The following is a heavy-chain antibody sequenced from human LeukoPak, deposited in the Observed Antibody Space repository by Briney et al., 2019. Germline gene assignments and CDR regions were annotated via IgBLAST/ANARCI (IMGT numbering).Heavy chain of an antibody. J-gene: IGHJ5*02. Sequence: GGSLRLSCAASGFTFSSYAMSWVRQAPGKGLEWVSVIYSGGSTYYADSVKGRFTISRDNSKSTLYIQMNSLRAEDTAVYYCARDGPIAVAGPRGGNWFDPWGQGTLVTVSS. V-gene: IGHV3-66*01. CDR1: GFTFSSYA. CDR3: ARDGPIAVAGPRGGNWFDP. D-gene: IGHD6-19*01. CDR2: IYSGGST.